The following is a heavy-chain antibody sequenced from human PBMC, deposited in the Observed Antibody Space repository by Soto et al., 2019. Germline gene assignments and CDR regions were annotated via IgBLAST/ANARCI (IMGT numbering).Heavy chain of an antibody. J-gene: IGHJ6*02. CDR2: IIPIFGTA. V-gene: IGHV1-69*13. Sequence: SVKVSFKASGGTFSSYAISWVRQAPGQGLEWMGGIIPIFGTANYAQKFQGRVTITADESTSTAYMELSSLRSEDTAVYYCARAEYSSSSRGEQYGMDVWGQGTTVTVSS. CDR1: GGTFSSYA. CDR3: ARAEYSSSSRGEQYGMDV. D-gene: IGHD6-6*01.